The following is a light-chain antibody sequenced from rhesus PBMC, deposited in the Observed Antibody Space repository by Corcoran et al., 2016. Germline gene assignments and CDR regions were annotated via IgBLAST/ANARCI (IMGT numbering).Light chain of an antibody. Sequence: DIQLTQSPSSLSASVGDRVTITCRASQGISSYLAWYQQKSGKAPKLLSYDAANLQSGVPSRFSGRGSGTEFTLTISSLQPEDFATYYCQQRNSYPTFGGWTKVEIK. CDR2: DAA. CDR1: QGISSY. J-gene: IGKJ4*01. CDR3: QQRNSYPT. V-gene: IGKV1-38*01.